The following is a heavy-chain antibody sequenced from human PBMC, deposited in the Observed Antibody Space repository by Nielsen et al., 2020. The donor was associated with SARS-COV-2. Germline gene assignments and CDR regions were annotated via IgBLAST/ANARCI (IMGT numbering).Heavy chain of an antibody. CDR2: ISAYNGNT. CDR3: ARDAWWPQDIVVVVAAPFDY. D-gene: IGHD2-15*01. V-gene: IGHV1-18*01. Sequence: ASVKVSCKASGYTFTSYGISWVRQAPGQGLEWMGWISAYNGNTNYAQKLQGRVTMTTDTSTSTAYMELRSLRSDDTAVYYCARDAWWPQDIVVVVAAPFDYWGQGTLVTVSS. CDR1: GYTFTSYG. J-gene: IGHJ4*02.